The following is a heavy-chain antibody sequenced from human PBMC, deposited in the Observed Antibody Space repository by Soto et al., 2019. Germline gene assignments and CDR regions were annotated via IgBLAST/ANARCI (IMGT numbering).Heavy chain of an antibody. J-gene: IGHJ4*02. V-gene: IGHV3-23*01. CDR1: GFTFSSYA. CDR2: ISGSGGST. Sequence: EVQLLESGGGLVQPGGSLRLSCAASGFTFSSYAMSWVRQAPGKGLEWVSAISGSGGSTYYADSVMGRFTISRDNSKNTLYLQMNSLRAEDTAVYYCAKMGNDVSSGWSKLDYWGQGTLVTVSS. D-gene: IGHD6-19*01. CDR3: AKMGNDVSSGWSKLDY.